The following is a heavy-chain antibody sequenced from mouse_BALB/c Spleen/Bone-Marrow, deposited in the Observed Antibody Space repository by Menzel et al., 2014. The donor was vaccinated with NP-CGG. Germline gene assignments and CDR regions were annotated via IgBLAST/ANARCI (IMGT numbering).Heavy chain of an antibody. J-gene: IGHJ3*01. CDR1: GFSFNSYG. CDR2: ISGGGSYT. D-gene: IGHD2-4*01. Sequence: EVKVVESGGSLVKSGGSLKLSCAASGFSFNSYGMSWVRQTPEKRLEWVATISGGGSYTFYPDSVKGRFTISRDNAKNNLYLQLSSLRSEDTALYYCARHAYYDQTEVSFVYWGQGTLVTVSA. V-gene: IGHV5-9-2*01. CDR3: ARHAYYDQTEVSFVY.